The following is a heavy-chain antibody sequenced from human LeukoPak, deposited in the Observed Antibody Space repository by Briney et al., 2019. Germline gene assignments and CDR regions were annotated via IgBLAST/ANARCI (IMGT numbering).Heavy chain of an antibody. V-gene: IGHV4-4*08. CDR3: ARGLMLYGWFDP. D-gene: IGHD3-16*02. J-gene: IGHJ5*02. CDR2: IYTSGST. CDR1: GGSISSYY. Sequence: SETLSLTCTVSGGSISSYYWSWIRQPPGKGLEWIGRIYTSGSTNYNPSLKSRVSISLDTSKNQFSLKLTSVTAADTAVYFCARGLMLYGWFDPWGQGTLVTVSS.